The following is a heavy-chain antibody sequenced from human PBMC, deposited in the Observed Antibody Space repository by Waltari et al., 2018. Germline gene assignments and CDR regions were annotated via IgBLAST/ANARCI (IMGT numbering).Heavy chain of an antibody. CDR1: GYTFTSYS. J-gene: IGHJ4*02. V-gene: IGHV1-46*01. Sequence: QVQLVQSGAEVKKPGASVKVSCRASGYTFTSYSMHWVRQAPGQGLEWMGIINPSGGSTSYAQKFQGRVTMTRDTSTSTVYMELSSLRSEDTAVYYCARASITIFGVVDYYFDYWGQGTLVTVSS. CDR2: INPSGGST. D-gene: IGHD3-3*01. CDR3: ARASITIFGVVDYYFDY.